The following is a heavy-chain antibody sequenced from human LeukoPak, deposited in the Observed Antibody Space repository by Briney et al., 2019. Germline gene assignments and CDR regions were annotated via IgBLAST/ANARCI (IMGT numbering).Heavy chain of an antibody. CDR3: ARLYTNSATCDY. CDR1: GGSISRSFFY. CDR2: IYPSGNT. V-gene: IGHV4-39*01. D-gene: IGHD2-2*02. Sequence: TTSETLSLTCNVSGGSISRSFFYWGWIRQPPGKGLEWIGSIYPSGNTYYNPSLKSRITISVDTAKDQFSLNLSSVTAADTAVYFCARLYTNSATCDYWGQGTLVTVSS. J-gene: IGHJ4*02.